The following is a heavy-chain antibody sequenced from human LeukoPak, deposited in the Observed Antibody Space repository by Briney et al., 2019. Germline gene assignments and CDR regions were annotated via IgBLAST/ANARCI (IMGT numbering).Heavy chain of an antibody. CDR2: IYHSGST. J-gene: IGHJ6*03. V-gene: IGHV4-30-2*01. CDR1: GGSISSGGYY. D-gene: IGHD3-3*01. Sequence: PSQTLSLTCTVSGGSISSGGYYWSWIRQPPGKGLEWIGYIYHSGSTYYNPSLKSRVTISVDRSKNQFSLKLSSVTAADTAVYYCARGITIFGVVTRDYYYYMDVWGKGTTVTVSS. CDR3: ARGITIFGVVTRDYYYYMDV.